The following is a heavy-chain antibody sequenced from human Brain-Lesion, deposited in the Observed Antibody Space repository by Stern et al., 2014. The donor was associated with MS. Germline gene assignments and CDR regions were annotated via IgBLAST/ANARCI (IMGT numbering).Heavy chain of an antibody. CDR2: ISCDGSDK. CDR3: ARGGAVTTSDYYLDY. V-gene: IGHV3-30*01. D-gene: IGHD4-17*01. Sequence: VQLVESGGGVVKPGRSLRVSCAASGFTFSYHAMHWVRQAPGKGLEWVAVISCDGSDKNDADSVKGRFTISRDKSRNTLYLQMNSLRVDDTAVYYCARGGAVTTSDYYLDYWGQGILVTVSS. CDR1: GFTFSYHA. J-gene: IGHJ4*02.